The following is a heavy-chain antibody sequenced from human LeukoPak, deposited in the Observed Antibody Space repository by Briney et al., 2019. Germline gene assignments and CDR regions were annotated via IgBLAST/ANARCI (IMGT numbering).Heavy chain of an antibody. V-gene: IGHV3-30*02. CDR2: IRYDGSNK. J-gene: IGHJ6*03. D-gene: IGHD5-18*01. Sequence: GGSLRLSCAASGFTFSSYGMHWVRQAPGKGLEWVAFIRYDGSNKYYADSVKGRFTISRDNSKSTLYLQMNSLRAEDTAVYYCAKVILVDTAMVTVTYYYYYMDVWGKGTTVTVSS. CDR1: GFTFSSYG. CDR3: AKVILVDTAMVTVTYYYYYMDV.